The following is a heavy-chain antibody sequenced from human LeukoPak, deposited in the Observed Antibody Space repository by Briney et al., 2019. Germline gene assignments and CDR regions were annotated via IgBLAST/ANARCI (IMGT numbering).Heavy chain of an antibody. J-gene: IGHJ4*02. CDR1: GFTFSSYE. CDR3: ANLHDY. CDR2: ISTSGSTI. Sequence: GGSLRLSCAASGFTFSSYEVNWVRQAPGKGLEWVSYISTSGSTIYYADSVKGRFTISRDNSKNTLYLQMNSLRAEDTAVYYCANLHDYWGQGTLVTVSS. D-gene: IGHD4-11*01. V-gene: IGHV3-48*03.